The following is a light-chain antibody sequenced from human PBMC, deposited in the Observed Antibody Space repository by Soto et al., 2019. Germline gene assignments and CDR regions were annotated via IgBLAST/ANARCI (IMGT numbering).Light chain of an antibody. J-gene: IGKJ1*01. V-gene: IGKV3-20*01. CDR1: QSVSSSY. CDR3: PQYGSSQWT. Sequence: EIVLTQSPGTLSLSPGERATLSCRASQSVSSSYLAWYQQKPGQAPRLLIYGASSRATGIPDRFSGSGSGTDFTLTISRLEPEDFAVYYCPQYGSSQWTFGQGTKV. CDR2: GAS.